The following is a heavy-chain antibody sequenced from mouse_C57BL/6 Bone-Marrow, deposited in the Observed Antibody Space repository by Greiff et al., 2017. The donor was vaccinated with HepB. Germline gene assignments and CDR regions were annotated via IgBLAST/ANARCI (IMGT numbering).Heavy chain of an antibody. J-gene: IGHJ3*01. CDR2: IYPGDGDT. CDR1: GYAFSSSW. V-gene: IGHV1-82*01. Sequence: VMLVEPGPELVKPGASVKFSCKASGYAFSSSWMNWVKQRPGKGLEWIGRIYPGDGDTNYNGKFKGKATLTADKSSSTAYMQLSSLTSEDSAVYFCARGRTDYDWFAYWGQGTLVTVSA. D-gene: IGHD2-4*01. CDR3: ARGRTDYDWFAY.